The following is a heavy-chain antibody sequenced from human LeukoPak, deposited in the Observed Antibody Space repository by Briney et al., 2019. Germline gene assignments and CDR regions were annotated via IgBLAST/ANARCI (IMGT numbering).Heavy chain of an antibody. J-gene: IGHJ4*02. CDR3: TSNYYDSSGYPIAYYFDY. D-gene: IGHD3-22*01. CDR1: GFTFGDYA. CDR2: IRSKAYGGTT. Sequence: AGRSLRLSCTASGFTFGDYAMSWVRQAPGKGLEWVGFIRSKAYGGTTEYVASVKGRFTISRDDSKSIAYLQMNSLKTEDTAGYYCTSNYYDSSGYPIAYYFDYWGQGTLVTVSS. V-gene: IGHV3-49*04.